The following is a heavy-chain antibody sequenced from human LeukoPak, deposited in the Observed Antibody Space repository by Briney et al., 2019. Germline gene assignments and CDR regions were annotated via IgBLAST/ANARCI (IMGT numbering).Heavy chain of an antibody. CDR2: IRWNSGSI. CDR1: GFTFDDYA. Sequence: GRSLRLSCAASGFTFDDYAMHWVRPAPGKGLEWVSGIRWNSGSIGYADSVKGRFTISRDNAKNSLYLQMNSLRAEDTALYYCAKVEVAGTYFDYWGQGTLVTVSS. J-gene: IGHJ4*02. D-gene: IGHD6-19*01. V-gene: IGHV3-9*01. CDR3: AKVEVAGTYFDY.